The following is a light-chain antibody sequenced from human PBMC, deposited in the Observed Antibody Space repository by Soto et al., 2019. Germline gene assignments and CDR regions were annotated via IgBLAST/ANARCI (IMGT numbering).Light chain of an antibody. CDR1: SGSVSTSYY. J-gene: IGLJ3*02. V-gene: IGLV8-61*01. Sequence: QTVVTQEPSFSVSPGRTVTLTCGLSSGSVSTSYYPSWYQLTPGQAPRTLIYSTNTRSSGVPNRFSGSILENKAALTITGAHADDESDYYCVLYMGNGISVFGGGTKLTVL. CDR3: VLYMGNGISV. CDR2: STN.